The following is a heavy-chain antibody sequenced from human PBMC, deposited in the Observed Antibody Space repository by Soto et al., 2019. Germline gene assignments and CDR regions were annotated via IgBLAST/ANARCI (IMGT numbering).Heavy chain of an antibody. Sequence: EVQLVESGGGLVQPGGSLRLSCAASGFTFSSYSMNWVRQAPGKGLEWVSYISSSSSTIYYADSVKGRFTISRDNAKNSLYLQVNSLRAEDTAVYYCARVQYCDHGDTDAFDIWGQGTMVTVSS. CDR2: ISSSSSTI. D-gene: IGHD4-17*01. CDR3: ARVQYCDHGDTDAFDI. V-gene: IGHV3-48*01. CDR1: GFTFSSYS. J-gene: IGHJ3*02.